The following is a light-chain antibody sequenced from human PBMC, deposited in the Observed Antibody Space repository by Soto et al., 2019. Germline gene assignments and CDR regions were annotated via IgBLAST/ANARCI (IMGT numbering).Light chain of an antibody. J-gene: IGLJ1*01. CDR1: SRDVGAYDY. V-gene: IGLV2-14*03. CDR3: CSYAAGSIYF. Sequence: QSVLTQPGSVSGSPGQSITISCTGTSRDVGAYDYVSWYLQYPDKAPQLLIYYVDHRPSGVSSRFSGSKSGNTASLTISGLQAEDDGDYYCCSYAAGSIYFFGTGTKLTV. CDR2: YVD.